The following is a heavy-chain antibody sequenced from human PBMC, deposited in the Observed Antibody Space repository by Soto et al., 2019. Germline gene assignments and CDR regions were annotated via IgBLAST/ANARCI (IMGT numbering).Heavy chain of an antibody. CDR2: ITSTSGSI. V-gene: IGHV3-21*01. D-gene: IGHD2-2*01. Sequence: EVQVVESGGGLVKPGGSLRLSCAASGFTFSSYAMNWVRQAPGKGLEWISSITSTSGSIYYADSVKGRFTISRDNAKQSLYLQMNSLRVEDTAVYYCARVGGYCSSTNCYYFDYWGQGTLVTVSS. J-gene: IGHJ4*02. CDR3: ARVGGYCSSTNCYYFDY. CDR1: GFTFSSYA.